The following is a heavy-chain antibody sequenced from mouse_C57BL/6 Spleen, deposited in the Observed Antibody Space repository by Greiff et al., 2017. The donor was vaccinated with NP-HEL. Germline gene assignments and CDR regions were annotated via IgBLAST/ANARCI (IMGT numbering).Heavy chain of an antibody. V-gene: IGHV1-26*01. D-gene: IGHD2-3*01. Sequence: VQLQQSGPELVKPGASVKISCKASGYTFTDYYMNWVKQSHGKSLEWIGDINPNNGGTSYNQKFKGKATLTVDKSSSTAYMELRSLTSEDSAVYYCARGGWQGFAYWGQGTLVTVSA. CDR2: INPNNGGT. CDR3: ARGGWQGFAY. CDR1: GYTFTDYY. J-gene: IGHJ3*01.